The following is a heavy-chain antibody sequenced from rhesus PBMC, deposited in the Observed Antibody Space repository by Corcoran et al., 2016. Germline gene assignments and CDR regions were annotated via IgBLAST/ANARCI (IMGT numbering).Heavy chain of an antibody. CDR1: GGSISGYYY. J-gene: IGHJ4*01. CDR2: IYGNSAST. V-gene: IGHV4-73*01. CDR3: ARDRRQYYFDY. Sequence: QVQLQQWGDGLVKPSETLSLTCAVYGGSISGYYYWSWIRQPPGKGLEWIGYIYGNSASTNYNPSLKNRVTISKDTSKNQFSLKLSSVTAADTAVYYCARDRRQYYFDYWGQGVLVTVSS. D-gene: IGHD6-25*01.